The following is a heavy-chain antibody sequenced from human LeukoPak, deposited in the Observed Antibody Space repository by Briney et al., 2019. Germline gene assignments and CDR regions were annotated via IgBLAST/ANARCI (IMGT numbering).Heavy chain of an antibody. D-gene: IGHD2-15*01. CDR2: ISSSSYI. J-gene: IGHJ4*02. CDR3: ARDPIGYFDY. CDR1: GFTFSSYS. V-gene: IGHV3-21*01. Sequence: GGSLRLSCAASGFTFSSYSMNWVRQAPGKGLEWVSSISSSSYIYYADSVKGLFTISRDNAKNSLYLQMNSLRAEDTAVYYCARDPIGYFDYWGQGTLVTVSS.